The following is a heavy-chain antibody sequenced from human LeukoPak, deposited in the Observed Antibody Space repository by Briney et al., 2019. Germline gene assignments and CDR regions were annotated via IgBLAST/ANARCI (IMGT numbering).Heavy chain of an antibody. CDR3: AKQITGSTRYFDF. CDR1: GFTFGDYA. V-gene: IGHV3-23*01. Sequence: PGGSLRLSCAASGFTFGDYAMHWVRQAPGEGLEWVSGISGSGASTYYADSVKGRFTISRDNSKNTLYLQMNSLRVEDTAVYYCAKQITGSTRYFDFWGQGTLVTVSS. J-gene: IGHJ4*02. CDR2: ISGSGAST. D-gene: IGHD1-7*01.